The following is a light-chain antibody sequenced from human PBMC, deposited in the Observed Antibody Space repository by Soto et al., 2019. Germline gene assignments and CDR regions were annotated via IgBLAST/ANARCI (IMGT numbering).Light chain of an antibody. V-gene: IGKV1-5*01. CDR1: QSIGHW. J-gene: IGKJ1*01. CDR3: QPYKSYSLTWT. CDR2: DAS. Sequence: DIQMTQSPSTLSASVGDRVTITCRASQSIGHWLAWYQQKPGKAPKLLIYDASNLENGVPSRFSGSGSGTEFTLTISSLQPDDFATYDCQPYKSYSLTWTFGRGTKVEIK.